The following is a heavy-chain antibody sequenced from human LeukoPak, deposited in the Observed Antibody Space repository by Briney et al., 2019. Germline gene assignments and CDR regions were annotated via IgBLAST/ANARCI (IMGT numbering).Heavy chain of an antibody. J-gene: IGHJ1*01. V-gene: IGHV1-8*01. Sequence: GASVKVSCKASGYTFTSYDINWVRQATGQGLEWMGWMNPNSGNTGYAQKFQGRVTMTRNTSISTAYMELSSLRSEDTAVYYPVLSIAAPQYFQHWGQGTLVTVSS. D-gene: IGHD6-6*01. CDR3: VLSIAAPQYFQH. CDR2: MNPNSGNT. CDR1: GYTFTSYD.